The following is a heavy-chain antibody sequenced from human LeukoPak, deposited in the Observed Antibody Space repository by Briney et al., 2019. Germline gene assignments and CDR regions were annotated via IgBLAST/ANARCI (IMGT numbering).Heavy chain of an antibody. CDR1: GFTFDDYA. V-gene: IGHV3-9*01. D-gene: IGHD7-27*01. J-gene: IGHJ4*02. CDR2: ISWNSGLI. Sequence: PGGSLRLSCATSGFTFDDYAMHWVRQAPGKGLEWVSGISWNSGLIGYADSVKGRFTISRDNAKNSLYLQMNSLRAEDTALYYCARDPESTWGWDLDYWGQGTLVTVSS. CDR3: ARDPESTWGWDLDY.